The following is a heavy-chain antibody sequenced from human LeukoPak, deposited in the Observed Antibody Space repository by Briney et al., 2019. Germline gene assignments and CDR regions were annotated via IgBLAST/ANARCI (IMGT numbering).Heavy chain of an antibody. D-gene: IGHD4-17*01. Sequence: SVKVSCKASGGTFSSYAISWVRQAPGQGLEWMGGIIPIFGTANYAQKFQGRVTITADESTSTAYMELSSLRSEDMAVYYCARADGDYSAWDYWGQGTLVTVSS. CDR2: IIPIFGTA. J-gene: IGHJ4*02. CDR3: ARADGDYSAWDY. CDR1: GGTFSSYA. V-gene: IGHV1-69*13.